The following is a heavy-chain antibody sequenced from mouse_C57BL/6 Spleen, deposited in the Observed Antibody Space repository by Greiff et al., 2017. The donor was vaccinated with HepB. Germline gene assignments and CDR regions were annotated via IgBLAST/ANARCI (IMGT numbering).Heavy chain of an antibody. CDR1: GFTFSSYT. J-gene: IGHJ4*01. V-gene: IGHV5-9*01. D-gene: IGHD3-1*01. CDR2: ISGGGGNT. Sequence: EVKVVESGGGLVKPGGSLKLSCAASGFTFSSYTMSWVRQTPEKRLEWVATISGGGGNTYYPDSVKGRFTISRDNAKNTLYLQMSSLRSEDTALYYCARRGANAMDYWGQGTSVTVSS. CDR3: ARRGANAMDY.